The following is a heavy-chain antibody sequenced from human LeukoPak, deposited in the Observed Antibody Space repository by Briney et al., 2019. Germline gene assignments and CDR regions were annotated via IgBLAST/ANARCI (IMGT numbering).Heavy chain of an antibody. Sequence: GGSLRLSCAASGFIFSSYSMNWVRQAPGKGLEWVSYISSSSSTIYYADSVKGRFTISRDNAKNSLYLQMNSLRAEDTAVYYCARERGYCSSTSCYDTFDYWGQGTLVTVSS. CDR2: ISSSSSTI. V-gene: IGHV3-48*01. D-gene: IGHD2-2*01. J-gene: IGHJ4*02. CDR3: ARERGYCSSTSCYDTFDY. CDR1: GFIFSSYS.